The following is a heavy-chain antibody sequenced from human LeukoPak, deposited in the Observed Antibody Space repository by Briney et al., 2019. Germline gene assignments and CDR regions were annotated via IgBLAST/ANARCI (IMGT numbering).Heavy chain of an antibody. CDR2: IYSGGST. CDR3: ARLVVYYYYMDV. J-gene: IGHJ6*03. Sequence: PGGSLRLSCAASGFTVSSNYMSWVRQAPGKGLEWVSVIYSGGSTYYADSVKGRFTISRDNSKNTLYLQMNSLRAEDTAVYYCARLVVYYYYMDVWGKGTTVTISS. D-gene: IGHD3-22*01. CDR1: GFTVSSNY. V-gene: IGHV3-66*01.